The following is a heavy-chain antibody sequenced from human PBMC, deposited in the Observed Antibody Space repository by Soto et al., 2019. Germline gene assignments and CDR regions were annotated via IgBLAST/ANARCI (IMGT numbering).Heavy chain of an antibody. CDR1: GYTFTSYG. V-gene: IGHV1-18*01. D-gene: IGHD6-13*01. J-gene: IGHJ4*02. CDR2: ISAYNDNT. CDR3: ARDLGQQLADY. Sequence: AGVTVACQASGYTFTSYGISWARQATGQGVEWMGWISAYNDNTNYAQNLQVRVTMTTDTSTSTAYMDLRSLRSDDTAVYYCARDLGQQLADYWGQGTLVTVSS.